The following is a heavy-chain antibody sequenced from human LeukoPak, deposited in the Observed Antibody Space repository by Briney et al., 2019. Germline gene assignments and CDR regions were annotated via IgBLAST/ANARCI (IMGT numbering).Heavy chain of an antibody. CDR2: TYYRSTWYT. Sequence: SQTLSLTCAISGDSVSSNSAAWNWIRQSPSRGLEWLGRTYYRSTWYTDYAASVKSRISISPDTSKNQFSLHLSSVTPDDTSVYYCARQGVRYKYRSGWLTYNWFDPWGQGTLVNVSS. J-gene: IGHJ5*02. CDR1: GDSVSSNSAA. D-gene: IGHD6-19*01. V-gene: IGHV6-1*01. CDR3: ARQGVRYKYRSGWLTYNWFDP.